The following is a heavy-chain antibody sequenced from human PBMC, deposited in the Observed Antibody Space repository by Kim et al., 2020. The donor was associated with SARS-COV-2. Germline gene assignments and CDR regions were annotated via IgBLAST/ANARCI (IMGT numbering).Heavy chain of an antibody. CDR2: IYSGGST. D-gene: IGHD2-2*03. CDR1: GFTVSSNY. J-gene: IGHJ6*02. CDR3: ARERVSVDISRNYYYGMDV. V-gene: IGHV3-66*01. Sequence: GGSLRLSCAASGFTVSSNYMSWVRQAPGKGLEWVSVIYSGGSTYYADSVKGRFTISRDNSKNTLYLQMNSLRAEDTAVYYCARERVSVDISRNYYYGMDVWGQGTTVTVSS.